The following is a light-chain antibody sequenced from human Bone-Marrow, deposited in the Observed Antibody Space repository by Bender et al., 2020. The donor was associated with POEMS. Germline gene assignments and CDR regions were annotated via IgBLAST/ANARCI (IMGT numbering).Light chain of an antibody. CDR2: DVS. J-gene: IGLJ3*02. CDR3: SSYAGDYNLV. Sequence: QSALTQPPSVSGSPGQSITISCTGTSRDVGAYNFVSWYQHHPGKAPKLMIYDVSKWASGVPDRFSGSKSGNTASLTVSGLQAEDEADYYCSSYAGDYNLVFGGGTKLTVL. CDR1: SRDVGAYNF. V-gene: IGLV2-8*01.